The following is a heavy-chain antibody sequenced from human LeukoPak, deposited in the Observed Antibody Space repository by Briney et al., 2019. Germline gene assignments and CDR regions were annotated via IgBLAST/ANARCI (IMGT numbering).Heavy chain of an antibody. CDR2: IKEDGSES. D-gene: IGHD3-22*01. CDR1: GFIFSTYW. J-gene: IGHJ6*02. V-gene: IGHV3-7*01. Sequence: GGSLRLSCAASGFIFSTYWMSWVRQAPGKGLEWVANIKEDGSESHYVDSVKGRFTISRDNAKNSLYLQMNSLRAEDTAVYYCARRPYHDTNGRLSDVWGQGTTVTVSS. CDR3: ARRPYHDTNGRLSDV.